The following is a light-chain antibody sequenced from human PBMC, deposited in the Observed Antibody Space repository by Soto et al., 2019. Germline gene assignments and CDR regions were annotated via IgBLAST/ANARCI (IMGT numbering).Light chain of an antibody. CDR3: VSYTSSTTYV. J-gene: IGLJ1*01. CDR2: DVA. Sequence: QSVLTQPASVSDSPGQSITISCTGTSSDVGGSNFVSWYQQHPGKPPKLIIYDVANRPSGVSNRFSGSKSGSTASLIISRLQTEDEAHYYCVSYTSSTTYVFGTGTKVTV. CDR1: SSDVGGSNF. V-gene: IGLV2-14*03.